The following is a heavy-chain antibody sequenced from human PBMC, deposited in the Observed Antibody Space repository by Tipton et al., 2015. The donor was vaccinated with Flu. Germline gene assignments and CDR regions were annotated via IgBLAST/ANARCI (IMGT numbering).Heavy chain of an antibody. CDR1: GFTVSSNY. J-gene: IGHJ4*02. Sequence: SLRLSCAASGFTVSSNYMSWVRQAPGKGLEWVSVIYSGGSTYYADSVKGRFTISRDNSKNTLYLQMNSLRAEDTAVYYCARNAYYYDSSGYYSYFDYWGQGTLVTVSS. CDR3: ARNAYYYDSSGYYSYFDY. D-gene: IGHD3-22*01. CDR2: IYSGGST. V-gene: IGHV3-66*01.